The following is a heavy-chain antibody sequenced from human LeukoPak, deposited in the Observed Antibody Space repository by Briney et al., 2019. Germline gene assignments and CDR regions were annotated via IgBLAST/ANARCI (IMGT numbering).Heavy chain of an antibody. Sequence: PGGSLRLSCAASGFTFRNYAISWVRQAPGKGLGWVSSISASGGSTYYADSVKGRFTISRDNGKSSLYLQMNSLRVEDTALYYCVRQFASWGQGTLVTVSS. CDR3: VRQFAS. CDR1: GFTFRNYA. CDR2: ISASGGST. V-gene: IGHV3-23*01. J-gene: IGHJ4*02.